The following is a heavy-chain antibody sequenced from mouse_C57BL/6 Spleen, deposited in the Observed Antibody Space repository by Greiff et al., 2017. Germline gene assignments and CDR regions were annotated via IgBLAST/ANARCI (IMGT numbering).Heavy chain of an antibody. D-gene: IGHD3-2*02. CDR2: ISRGGDYI. CDR1: GFTFSSYA. V-gene: IGHV5-9-1*02. Sequence: EVKVVESGEGLVKPGGSLKLSCAASGFTFSSYAMSWVRQTPEKRLEWVAYISRGGDYIYYADTVKGRFTISRDNARNTLYLQMSSLKSEDTAMYYCTRGTAQASFAYWGQGTLVTVSA. J-gene: IGHJ3*01. CDR3: TRGTAQASFAY.